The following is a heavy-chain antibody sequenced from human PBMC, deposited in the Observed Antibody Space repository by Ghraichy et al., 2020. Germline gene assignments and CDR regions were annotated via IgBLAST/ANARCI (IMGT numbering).Heavy chain of an antibody. D-gene: IGHD5-18*01. CDR3: ARGSPRGYSYGFIFDY. CDR1: GGSFSGYY. J-gene: IGHJ4*02. CDR2: INHSGST. Sequence: SETLSLTCAVYGGSFSGYYWSWIRQPPGKGLEWIGEINHSGSTNYNPSLKSRVTISVDTSKNQFSLKLSSVTAADTAVYYCARGSPRGYSYGFIFDYWGQGTLVTVSS. V-gene: IGHV4-34*01.